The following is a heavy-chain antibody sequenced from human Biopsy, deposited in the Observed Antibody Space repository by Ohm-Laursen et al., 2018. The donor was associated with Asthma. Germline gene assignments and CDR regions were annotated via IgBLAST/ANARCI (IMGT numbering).Heavy chain of an antibody. CDR3: ARAVDYSHYYGIDV. Sequence: ASSVKVSCKASGYTFNSAGITWVRQAPGQGLEWMGWISVYNGNTKVAQKLQDRVTMITDTSTSTVYMELRSLRSDDTAVYFCARAVDYSHYYGIDVWGQGTTVTVS. J-gene: IGHJ6*02. CDR1: GYTFNSAG. D-gene: IGHD3-10*01. CDR2: ISVYNGNT. V-gene: IGHV1-18*01.